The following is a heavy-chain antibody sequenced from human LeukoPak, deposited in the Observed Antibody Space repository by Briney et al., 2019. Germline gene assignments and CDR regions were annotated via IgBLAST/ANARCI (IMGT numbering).Heavy chain of an antibody. D-gene: IGHD6-19*01. CDR3: ARIGQWLVTDSGFDY. Sequence: PGGSLRLACTSSGFSFIFSTYWMSWVRQTPGKGLEWVANINQPGSERDYVDSVRGRFTMSRDNAKNSLYLQMNSLRADDTAVYYCARIGQWLVTDSGFDYWGQGTLVTVSS. CDR2: INQPGSER. CDR1: GFSFIFSTYW. V-gene: IGHV3-7*01. J-gene: IGHJ4*02.